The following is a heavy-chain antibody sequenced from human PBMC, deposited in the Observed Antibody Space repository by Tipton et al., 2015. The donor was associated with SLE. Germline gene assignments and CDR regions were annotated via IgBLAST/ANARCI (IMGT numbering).Heavy chain of an antibody. CDR3: VRIDSRKMFH. D-gene: IGHD1-14*01. V-gene: IGHV4-61*08. J-gene: IGHJ4*02. CDR2: IYYSGST. CDR1: GDSISSGGYY. Sequence: TLSLTCTVSGDSISSGGYYWSWIRQHPGKGLEWIGYIYYSGSTKYNPSLNSRVTISVDTSKNQFSLKLSSVTAADTALYYCVRIDSRKMFHWGQGTLVTVSS.